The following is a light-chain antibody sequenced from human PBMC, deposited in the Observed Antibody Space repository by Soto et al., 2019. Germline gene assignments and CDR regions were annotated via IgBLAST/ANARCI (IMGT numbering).Light chain of an antibody. J-gene: IGKJ1*01. CDR2: KAS. V-gene: IGKV2-28*01. CDR3: QHYNSYSEA. Sequence: DIVMTQSPLSLSVTPGEAASISCRSSQSLLHKNGNNYFNWYLQKPGQSPQLLIYKASTLKSGVPSRFSGSGSGTEFTLTISSLQPDDFATYYCQHYNSYSEAFGQGTKVDIK. CDR1: QSLLHKNGNNY.